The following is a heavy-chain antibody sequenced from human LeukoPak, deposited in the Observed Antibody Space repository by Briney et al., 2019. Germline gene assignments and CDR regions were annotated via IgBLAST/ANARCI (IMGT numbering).Heavy chain of an antibody. Sequence: PSETLSLTCAVYGGSFSGYYWSWIRQPPGKGLEWIGEINHSGSTNYNPSLKSRVTISVDTSKNQFSLKLSSVTAADTAVYYCARRWVAAAGTGYYFDYWGQGTLVTVSS. CDR2: INHSGST. J-gene: IGHJ4*02. CDR1: GGSFSGYY. V-gene: IGHV4-34*01. D-gene: IGHD6-13*01. CDR3: ARRWVAAAGTGYYFDY.